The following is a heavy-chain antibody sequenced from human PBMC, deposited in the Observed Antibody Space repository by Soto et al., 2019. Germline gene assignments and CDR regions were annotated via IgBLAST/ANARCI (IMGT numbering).Heavy chain of an antibody. J-gene: IGHJ6*03. Sequence: GGSLRLSCAASGFTFSSYWMSWVRQAPGKGLEWVANKKEDGSEKYYVESVKSRFTITRDNAKNSLYLKMNSLGAAETAVYYCAKYYYYYYMDVWGKGTTVTVSS. V-gene: IGHV3-7*01. CDR3: AKYYYYYYMDV. CDR2: KKEDGSEK. CDR1: GFTFSSYW.